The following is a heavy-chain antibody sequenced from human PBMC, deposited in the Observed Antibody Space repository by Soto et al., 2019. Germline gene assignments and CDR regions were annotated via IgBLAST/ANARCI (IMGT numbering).Heavy chain of an antibody. V-gene: IGHV3-48*01. Sequence: GGSLRLSCAASGFTFINYSMNWVRQAPGKGLEWVSYISSSSGTIYYADSVKGRFTISRDNAKNSLYLQMNSLRADDTAVYYCARDHRIAAAGTFDSWGQGTLVTVSS. CDR3: ARDHRIAAAGTFDS. D-gene: IGHD6-13*01. CDR2: ISSSSGTI. CDR1: GFTFINYS. J-gene: IGHJ4*02.